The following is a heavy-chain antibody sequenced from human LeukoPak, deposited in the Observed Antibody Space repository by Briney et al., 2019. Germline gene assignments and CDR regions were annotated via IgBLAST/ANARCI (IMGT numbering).Heavy chain of an antibody. V-gene: IGHV4-30-4*08. J-gene: IGHJ4*02. D-gene: IGHD6-6*01. CDR2: IYYSGST. CDR3: ARESSIAARPED. Sequence: SETLSLTCTVSGGSISSGDYYWSWIRQPPGKGLEWTGYIYYSGSTYYNPSLKSRVTISVDTSKNQFSLKLSSVTAADTAVYYCARESSIAARPEDWGQGTLVTVSS. CDR1: GGSISSGDYY.